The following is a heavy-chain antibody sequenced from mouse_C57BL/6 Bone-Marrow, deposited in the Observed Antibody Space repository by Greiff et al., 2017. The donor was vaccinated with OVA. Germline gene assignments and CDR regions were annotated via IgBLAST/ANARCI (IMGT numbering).Heavy chain of an antibody. J-gene: IGHJ1*03. CDR2: ISSGGSYT. Sequence: EVHLVESGGDLVKPGGSLKLSCAASGFTFSSYGMSWVRQTPDKRLEWVATISSGGSYTYYPDSVKGRFTISRDNAKNTLYLQMSSLKSEDTAMYYCARIFSYWYFDVWGTGTTVTVSS. CDR3: ARIFSYWYFDV. V-gene: IGHV5-6*01. CDR1: GFTFSSYG.